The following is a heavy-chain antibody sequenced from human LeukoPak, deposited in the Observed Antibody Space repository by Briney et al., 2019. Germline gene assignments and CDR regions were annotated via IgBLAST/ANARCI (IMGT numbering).Heavy chain of an antibody. V-gene: IGHV3-30*04. Sequence: GRSLRLSCAASGFTFSNYAMHWVRQAPGKGLERVAVISYDGSTKYYADSVKGPFTISRDNSKNTLYLQMNSLRAEDTAVYYCAKNYYVDYWGQGTLVTVSS. CDR2: ISYDGSTK. J-gene: IGHJ4*02. CDR3: AKNYYVDY. D-gene: IGHD2/OR15-2a*01. CDR1: GFTFSNYA.